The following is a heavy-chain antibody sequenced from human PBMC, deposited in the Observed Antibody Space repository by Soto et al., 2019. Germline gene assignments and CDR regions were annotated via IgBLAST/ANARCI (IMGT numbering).Heavy chain of an antibody. V-gene: IGHV4-4*07. Sequence: QVQLQESGPGLVKPSETLSLTCAVSGASIKSYHWSWIRQPDGKGLEWVGRVRHTGDTNYTPSLKSRVTMTMDTARNEISLKMTSVTAADTAVYFCAKDVYSRRWFDPWGQGVLVIVSS. CDR3: AKDVYSRRWFDP. D-gene: IGHD2-15*01. J-gene: IGHJ5*02. CDR2: VRHTGDT. CDR1: GASIKSYH.